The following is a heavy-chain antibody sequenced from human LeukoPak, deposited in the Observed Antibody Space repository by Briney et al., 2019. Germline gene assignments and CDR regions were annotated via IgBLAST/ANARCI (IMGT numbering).Heavy chain of an antibody. Sequence: SVKVSCKASGGTFSCYAISWVRQAPGQGLEWMGRIIPIFGIANYAQKFQGRVTITADKSTSTAYMELSSLRSEDTAVYYCASRGEMANREIYFDYWGQGTLVTVSS. J-gene: IGHJ4*02. CDR2: IIPIFGIA. CDR1: GGTFSCYA. CDR3: ASRGEMANREIYFDY. D-gene: IGHD5-24*01. V-gene: IGHV1-69*04.